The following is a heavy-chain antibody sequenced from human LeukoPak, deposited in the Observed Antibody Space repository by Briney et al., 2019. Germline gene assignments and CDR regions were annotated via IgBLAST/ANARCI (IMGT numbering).Heavy chain of an antibody. V-gene: IGHV1-2*02. CDR2: INPNSGGT. CDR1: GYTFTGYY. CDR3: ARDRAVAAINWCDP. J-gene: IGHJ5*02. D-gene: IGHD2-21*02. Sequence: ASVKVSCKASGYTFTGYYMHWVRQAPGQGLEWMGWINPNSGGTNYAQKFQGRVTMTRDTSISTAYMELSRLRSDDTAMYYCARDRAVAAINWCDPWGQGILVTVSS.